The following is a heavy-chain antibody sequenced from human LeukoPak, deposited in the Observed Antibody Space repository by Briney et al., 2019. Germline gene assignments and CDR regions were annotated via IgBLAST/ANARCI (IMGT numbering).Heavy chain of an antibody. Sequence: GGSLRLSCAASGFTFSSYEMNWVRQAPGKGLEWVSYISSSGSTIYYADSVKGRFTISRDISKNTLYLQMNSLRAEDTAMYYCARRAGGYSHPYDYWGQGILVTVSS. CDR2: ISSSGSTI. D-gene: IGHD4-23*01. CDR3: ARRAGGYSHPYDY. CDR1: GFTFSSYE. J-gene: IGHJ4*02. V-gene: IGHV3-48*03.